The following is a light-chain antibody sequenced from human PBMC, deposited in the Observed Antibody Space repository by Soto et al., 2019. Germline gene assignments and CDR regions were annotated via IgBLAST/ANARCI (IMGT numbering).Light chain of an antibody. CDR2: GAS. J-gene: IGKJ2*01. V-gene: IGKV3-15*01. Sequence: EIVMTQSPVTLSVSPGEKTNLSCRASQSVSSNLAWYQQKPGQAPRLLIYGASTRATGFPSRFSGSGFGTEFTLTISSLQSEDSAVYYCQQYNNWPSYTFGQGTKVDIK. CDR1: QSVSSN. CDR3: QQYNNWPSYT.